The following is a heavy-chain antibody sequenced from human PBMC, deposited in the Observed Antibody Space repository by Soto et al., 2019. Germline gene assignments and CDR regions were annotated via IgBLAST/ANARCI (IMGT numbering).Heavy chain of an antibody. CDR3: AEHLGHSGYDFDY. Sequence: QLQLQESGPGLVKPSETLSHTCTVSGGSISSSSYYWGWIRQPPGKGLEWIGSIYYSGSTYYNPSLKSRVTISVDTSKNHFSLKLSSVTAADTAVYYCAEHLGHSGYDFDYWGQGTLVTVSA. CDR2: IYYSGST. V-gene: IGHV4-39*02. CDR1: GGSISSSSYY. J-gene: IGHJ4*02. D-gene: IGHD5-12*01.